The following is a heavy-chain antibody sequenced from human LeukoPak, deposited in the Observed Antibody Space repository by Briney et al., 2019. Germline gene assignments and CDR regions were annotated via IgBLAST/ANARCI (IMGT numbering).Heavy chain of an antibody. CDR3: ARPTYCGSNCYFNFDY. CDR1: GYTFTTYF. J-gene: IGHJ4*02. CDR2: IKPNSGVT. Sequence: ASVKVSCKTSGYTFTTYFMHWVRQAPGQGLEWMGYIKPNSGVTNYAQKFRGRVTMTWNTSISTAYIELSGLTSDDTAIYYCARPTYCGSNCYFNFDYWGQGTLVTVSS. V-gene: IGHV1-2*02. D-gene: IGHD2-21*02.